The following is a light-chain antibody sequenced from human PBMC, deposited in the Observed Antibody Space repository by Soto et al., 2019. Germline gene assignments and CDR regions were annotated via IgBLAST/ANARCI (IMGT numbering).Light chain of an antibody. V-gene: IGKV3-15*01. CDR3: QHYLTWPLT. J-gene: IGKJ4*01. CDR2: DAS. Sequence: VLTQSPAPVSVSPGERATLSCGASQGVGSTLAWYQQEPGRAPRLIIHDASTRATGVPARFSGTWSGTEFTLTISSLQSDDVSVYYCQHYLTWPLTLGGGTKVDI. CDR1: QGVGST.